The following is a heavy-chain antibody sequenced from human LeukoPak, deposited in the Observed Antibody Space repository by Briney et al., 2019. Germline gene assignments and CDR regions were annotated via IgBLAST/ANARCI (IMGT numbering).Heavy chain of an antibody. D-gene: IGHD3-10*01. J-gene: IGHJ4*02. CDR2: IFHTGST. Sequence: SETLSLTCSVSGYSISDGTYSWGWIRQPPGKGLEWIGSIFHTGSTLYTPPLRSRVTMSVDTSKNQFSLQLSSVTAADTAVFYCARHLYRGVTEYWGQGTLVTVSS. V-gene: IGHV4-39*01. CDR3: ARHLYRGVTEY. CDR1: GYSISDGTYS.